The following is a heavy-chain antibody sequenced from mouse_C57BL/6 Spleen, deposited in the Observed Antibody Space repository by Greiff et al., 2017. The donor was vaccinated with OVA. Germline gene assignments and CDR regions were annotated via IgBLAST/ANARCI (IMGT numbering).Heavy chain of an antibody. CDR2: INPNYGTT. V-gene: IGHV1-39*01. D-gene: IGHD1-1*01. CDR3: ARNGSSYWYFDV. J-gene: IGHJ1*03. CDR1: GYSFTDYN. Sequence: EVKLVESGPELVKPGASVKISCKASGYSFTDYNMNWVKQSNGKSLEWIGVINPNYGTTSYNQKFKGKATLTVDQSSSPAYMPLNSLTTEDAADYYCARNGSSYWYFDVWGKGTTVTVSS.